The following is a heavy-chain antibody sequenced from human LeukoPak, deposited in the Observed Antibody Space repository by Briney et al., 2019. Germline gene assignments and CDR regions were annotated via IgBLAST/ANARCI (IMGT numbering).Heavy chain of an antibody. CDR1: GFTFSSYA. J-gene: IGHJ4*02. V-gene: IGHV3-23*01. CDR3: ARSTHFDY. CDR2: ISGSDYST. Sequence: GGSLRLSCAASGFTFSSYAMSWVRQAPGKGLEWVSGISGSDYSTYYADSVKGRFTISRDNSKNTLYLQMNNLRADDTAVYYCARSTHFDYWGQGTLVTVSS. D-gene: IGHD1-1*01.